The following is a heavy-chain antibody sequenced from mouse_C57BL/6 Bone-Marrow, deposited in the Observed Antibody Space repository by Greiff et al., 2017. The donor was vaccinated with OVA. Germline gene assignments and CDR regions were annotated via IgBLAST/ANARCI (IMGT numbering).Heavy chain of an antibody. CDR3: ARHGSNPYAMDY. Sequence: EVHLVESGGGLVQPGESLKLSCESNEYEFPSHDMSWVRKTPEKRLELVAAINSDGGSTYYPATMERRFIISRDNNKKTLYLQMISLRSEDTALYYCARHGSNPYAMDYWGQGTSVTVSS. V-gene: IGHV5-2*01. CDR1: EYEFPSHD. D-gene: IGHD2-5*01. CDR2: INSDGGST. J-gene: IGHJ4*01.